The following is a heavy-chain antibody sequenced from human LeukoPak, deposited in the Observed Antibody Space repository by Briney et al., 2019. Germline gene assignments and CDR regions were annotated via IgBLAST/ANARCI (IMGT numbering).Heavy chain of an antibody. CDR2: ISGSDYTT. Sequence: GGSLRLSCAASGFTFDNYAMTWVRQAPGRGLEWISTISGSDYTTYYADSVKGRFTISRDNSKNTLSLQMNSLTAQDTAVYYCAKGLARIGTNDILTGYYLYYYYGMDVWGQGTTVTVSS. V-gene: IGHV3-23*01. D-gene: IGHD3-9*01. J-gene: IGHJ6*02. CDR3: AKGLARIGTNDILTGYYLYYYYGMDV. CDR1: GFTFDNYA.